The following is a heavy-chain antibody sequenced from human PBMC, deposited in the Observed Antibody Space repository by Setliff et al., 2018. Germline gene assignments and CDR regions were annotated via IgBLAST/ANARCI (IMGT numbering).Heavy chain of an antibody. J-gene: IGHJ3*02. V-gene: IGHV3-7*03. D-gene: IGHD3-22*01. CDR1: AFTFKNYW. CDR2: IKGDGSEK. Sequence: PGGSLRLSCAASAFTFKNYWMSWVRQAPGKGLEWVANIKGDGSEKFYLDSVKGRLTISRDNAKNSLYLQMNSLRAEDTAVYYCARDRISRYYDSGAHAFDIWGQGTMVTVSS. CDR3: ARDRISRYYDSGAHAFDI.